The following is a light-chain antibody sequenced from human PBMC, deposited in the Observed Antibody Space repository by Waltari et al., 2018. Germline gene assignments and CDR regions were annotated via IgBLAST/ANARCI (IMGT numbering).Light chain of an antibody. V-gene: IGLV4-69*01. CDR2: VKSDGSH. CDR3: QTGGHGTWV. CDR1: RGYRSNG. Sequence: LLLNQSPPASAPPGASVKLTLSSSRGYRSNGSAWLQPRPGKGPRYLVKVKSDGSHRKGDEIPDRFSGSNSGAECYLTISSLQSEDEADYYCQTGGHGTWVFGGGTKLTVL. J-gene: IGLJ3*02.